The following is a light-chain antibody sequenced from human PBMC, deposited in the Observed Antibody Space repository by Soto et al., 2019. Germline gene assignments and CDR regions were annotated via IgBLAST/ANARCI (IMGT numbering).Light chain of an antibody. J-gene: IGLJ1*01. CDR1: SSDVGGYNY. CDR2: EVS. Sequence: QSFLTQPASVSGSPGQSITIACAGTSSDVGGYNYVSWYQQHAGKAPKLILYEVSNRPSGVSNRFSGSKSGNTASLTISGLQAEDEADYYCSSYTSSITLDVFGTGTKVTVL. CDR3: SSYTSSITLDV. V-gene: IGLV2-14*01.